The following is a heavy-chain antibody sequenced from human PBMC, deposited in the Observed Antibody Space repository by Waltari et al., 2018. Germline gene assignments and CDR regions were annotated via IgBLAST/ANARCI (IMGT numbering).Heavy chain of an antibody. CDR1: GDSMTSNNW. D-gene: IGHD2-15*01. CDR2: SHRSGRT. Sequence: QLQLQESGPGLVKPSGTLSLTCTVSGDSMTSNNWWSWVRQPPEKGLEWIGQSHRSGRTNYNPSLERRVTISIDTANTQLSLKLTSTTAADTAVYYCARDRGRGLYLDSWGQGILVTVSP. CDR3: ARDRGRGLYLDS. J-gene: IGHJ4*02. V-gene: IGHV4-4*02.